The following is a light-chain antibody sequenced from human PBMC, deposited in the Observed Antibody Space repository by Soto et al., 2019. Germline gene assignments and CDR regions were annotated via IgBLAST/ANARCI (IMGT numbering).Light chain of an antibody. CDR2: EAT. V-gene: IGLV2-23*02. CDR1: DGYVGSYTL. CDR3: CSYAGDSTFV. J-gene: IGLJ1*01. Sequence: QPVLTQPASVSGSPGQSITISCTDTDGYVGSYTLVSWYQQHPGEAPKLLIYEATKRPSGVSYRFSGSKSGNTASLTISELQAEDEADYYCCSYAGDSTFVFGSGTKLTVL.